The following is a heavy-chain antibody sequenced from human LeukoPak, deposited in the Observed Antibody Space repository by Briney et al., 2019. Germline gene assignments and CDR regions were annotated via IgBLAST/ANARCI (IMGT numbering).Heavy chain of an antibody. V-gene: IGHV4-39*07. CDR2: IYYSGST. CDR3: ARGKTTVTAYYYYYMDV. CDR1: GGSISSSSYY. J-gene: IGHJ6*03. D-gene: IGHD4-11*01. Sequence: QSSETLSLTCTVSGGSISSSSYYWGWTRQPPGKGLEWIGSIYYSGSTYYNPSLKSRVTISVDTSKNQFSLKLSSVTAADTAVYYCARGKTTVTAYYYYYMDVWGKGTTVTVSS.